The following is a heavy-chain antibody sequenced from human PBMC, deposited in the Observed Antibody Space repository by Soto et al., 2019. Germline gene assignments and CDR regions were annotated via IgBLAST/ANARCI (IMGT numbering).Heavy chain of an antibody. D-gene: IGHD3-3*01. CDR3: ARVEARITIFGVVINWFDP. V-gene: IGHV4-59*01. J-gene: IGHJ5*02. CDR1: GGSISSYY. CDR2: IYYSGST. Sequence: SETLSLTCTVSGGSISSYYWSWIRQPPGKGLEWIGYIYYSGSTNYNPSLKSRVTISVDTSKNQFSLKLSSVTAADTAVYYGARVEARITIFGVVINWFDPWGQGTLVTVSS.